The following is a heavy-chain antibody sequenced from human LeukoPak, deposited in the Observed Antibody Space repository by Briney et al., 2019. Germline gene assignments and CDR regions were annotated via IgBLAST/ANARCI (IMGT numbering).Heavy chain of an antibody. D-gene: IGHD3-22*01. J-gene: IGHJ4*02. CDR2: ISTSSSYI. V-gene: IGHV3-21*06. CDR3: ARVSSRRLPPTYSYDRRNYFDY. Sequence: GGSLRLSCAASGFTFSSYTMNWVRQAPGKGLEWVSSISTSSSYIYYADSVKGRFTISRHNAKNSLYLQMNSLRAEDTAVYYCARVSSRRLPPTYSYDRRNYFDYWGQGTLVTVSS. CDR1: GFTFSSYT.